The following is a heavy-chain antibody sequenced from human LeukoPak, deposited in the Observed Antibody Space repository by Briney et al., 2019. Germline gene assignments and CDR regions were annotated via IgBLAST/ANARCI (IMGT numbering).Heavy chain of an antibody. CDR2: ISYDGSNK. CDR1: GFTFSSYA. CDR3: AREATTVTTRGAFDI. J-gene: IGHJ3*02. D-gene: IGHD4-17*01. Sequence: GGSLRLSCAASGFTFSSYAMHWVRQAPGKGLEWVAVISYDGSNKYYADSVKGRFTISRDNSKNTLYLQMNSLRAEDTAVYYCAREATTVTTRGAFDIWGQGTMVTVSS. V-gene: IGHV3-30-3*01.